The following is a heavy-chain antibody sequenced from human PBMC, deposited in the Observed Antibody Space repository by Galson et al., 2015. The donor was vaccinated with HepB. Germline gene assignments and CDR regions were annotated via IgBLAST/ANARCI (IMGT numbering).Heavy chain of an antibody. D-gene: IGHD4-17*01. CDR3: ARGVGAYGASHFSFAY. V-gene: IGHV1-69*13. CDR1: GGTFSSYA. Sequence: SVKVSCKASGGTFSSYAISWVRQVPGQGLEWMGGIIPVFGPANYAQKFRGRVTITADESTSIAYMELSSLRSEDTAVYYCARGVGAYGASHFSFAYWGQGTLVTVSS. J-gene: IGHJ4*02. CDR2: IIPVFGPA.